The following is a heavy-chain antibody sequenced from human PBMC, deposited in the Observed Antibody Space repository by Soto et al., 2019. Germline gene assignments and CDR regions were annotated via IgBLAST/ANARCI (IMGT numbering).Heavy chain of an antibody. V-gene: IGHV3-48*01. CDR2: ISSSSSTI. Sequence: EVQLVESGGGLVQPGGSLRLSCAASGFTFSSYSMNWVRQAPGKGLEWVSYISSSSSTIYYADSVKGRFTISRDNAKNSLYLKMNSLRAEDTAVYYCAGLVREWLATNDYWGQGTLVTVSS. J-gene: IGHJ4*02. CDR3: AGLVREWLATNDY. D-gene: IGHD6-19*01. CDR1: GFTFSSYS.